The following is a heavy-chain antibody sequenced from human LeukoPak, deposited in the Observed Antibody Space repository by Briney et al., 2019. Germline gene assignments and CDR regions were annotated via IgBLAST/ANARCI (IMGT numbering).Heavy chain of an antibody. V-gene: IGHV3-23*01. Sequence: GGSLRLSCAASGFTLSSYAMSWVRQAPGKGLEWVSAISGGGGSTYYADSVKGRFTISRDNAKNALFLRMNSLRAEDTAVYYCARRVGAIDFWGQGTLVTVSS. CDR1: GFTLSSYA. D-gene: IGHD1-26*01. CDR2: ISGGGGST. CDR3: ARRVGAIDF. J-gene: IGHJ4*02.